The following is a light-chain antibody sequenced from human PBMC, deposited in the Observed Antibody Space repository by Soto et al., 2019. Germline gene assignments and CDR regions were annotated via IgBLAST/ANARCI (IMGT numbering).Light chain of an antibody. CDR3: QQYNNWPGT. V-gene: IGKV3-15*01. J-gene: IGKJ1*01. CDR2: GPS. CDR1: QSVSIN. Sequence: EIVMTQSPATLSVSPGERATLSCRASQSVSINLAWYQQKPGQAPRLLIYGPSTRATGIPARFSGSGSGTEFTLTISSLQSEDFAVYYCQQYNNWPGTFGQGTKVEIK.